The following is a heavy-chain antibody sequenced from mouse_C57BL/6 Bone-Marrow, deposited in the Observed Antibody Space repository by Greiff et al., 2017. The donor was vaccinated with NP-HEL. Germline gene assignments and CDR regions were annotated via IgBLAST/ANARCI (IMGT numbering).Heavy chain of an antibody. Sequence: QVQLQQSGAELVKPGASVKLSCKASGYTFTSYWMQWVKQRPGQGLEWIGEIDPSDSYTNYNQKVTGKATLTVDTSSSTAYMQLSSLTSEDSAVYYCAREGGYYYGSSYGWYFDVWGTGTTVTVSS. CDR1: GYTFTSYW. D-gene: IGHD1-1*01. J-gene: IGHJ1*03. V-gene: IGHV1-50*01. CDR2: IDPSDSYT. CDR3: AREGGYYYGSSYGWYFDV.